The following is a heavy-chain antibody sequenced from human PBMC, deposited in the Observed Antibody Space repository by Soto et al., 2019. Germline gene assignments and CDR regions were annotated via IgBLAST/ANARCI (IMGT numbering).Heavy chain of an antibody. D-gene: IGHD3-22*01. CDR1: GFTFSSYG. CDR2: IWYDGSNK. J-gene: IGHJ6*02. Sequence: PGGSLRLSCAASGFTFSSYGMHWVRQAPGKGLEWVAVIWYDGSNKYYADSVKGRFTISRDNSKNTLYLQMNSLRAEDTAVYYCSYDSSGYYYERDYYYGMDVWGQGTTVTVSS. CDR3: SYDSSGYYYERDYYYGMDV. V-gene: IGHV3-33*01.